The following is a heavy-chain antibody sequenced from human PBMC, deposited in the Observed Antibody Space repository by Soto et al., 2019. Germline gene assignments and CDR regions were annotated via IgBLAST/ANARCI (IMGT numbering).Heavy chain of an antibody. Sequence: PVGSLRVSCAASGFTFSNAWMIWVRQAPGKGLEWVGRIKSKTDGGTTDYAAPVKGTFTMSRDDSKKTLYLQMNSLKTEDTAVYCCTTAQYYDILTGPWGQGTLVTVSS. CDR2: IKSKTDGGTT. D-gene: IGHD3-9*01. CDR1: GFTFSNAW. J-gene: IGHJ5*02. V-gene: IGHV3-15*01. CDR3: TTAQYYDILTGP.